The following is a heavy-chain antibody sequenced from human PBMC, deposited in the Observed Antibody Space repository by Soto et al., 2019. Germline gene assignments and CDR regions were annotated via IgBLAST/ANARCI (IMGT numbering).Heavy chain of an antibody. Sequence: SETLSLTCTVSGGSISSYYWSWIRQPPGKGLEWIGYIHYSGSTNYNSSLKSRVTISVDTSKNQFSLKLSSVTAADTAVYYCARAFGYCSGGSCYPRNWFDPWGQGTLVTVSS. V-gene: IGHV4-59*01. D-gene: IGHD2-15*01. CDR2: IHYSGST. J-gene: IGHJ5*02. CDR3: ARAFGYCSGGSCYPRNWFDP. CDR1: GGSISSYY.